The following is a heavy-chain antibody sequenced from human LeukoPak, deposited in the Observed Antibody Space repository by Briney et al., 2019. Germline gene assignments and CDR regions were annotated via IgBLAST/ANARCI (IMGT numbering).Heavy chain of an antibody. CDR1: GGTFSSYA. J-gene: IGHJ3*02. CDR2: IIPIFGTA. CDR3: ARDFTRWELLGSAFDI. D-gene: IGHD1-26*01. Sequence: SVKVSCKASGGTFSSYAINWVRQAPGQGLEWMGGIIPIFGTANYAQKFQGRVTITADESTSTAYMDLSSLRSEDTAVYYCARDFTRWELLGSAFDIWGQGTMVTVSS. V-gene: IGHV1-69*13.